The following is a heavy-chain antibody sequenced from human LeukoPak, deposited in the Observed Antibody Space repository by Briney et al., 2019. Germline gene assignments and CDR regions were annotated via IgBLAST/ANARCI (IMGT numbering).Heavy chain of an antibody. V-gene: IGHV1-18*01. CDR1: GYTFTSYG. J-gene: IGHJ5*02. D-gene: IGHD2-2*01. Sequence: VASVKVSCKVSGYTFTSYGISWVRQAPGQGLEWMGWISAYNGNTNYVQKLQGRVTMTTDTSTSTAYMELRSLRSDDTAVYYCARGYCSSTRNWFDPWGQGTLVTVSS. CDR3: ARGYCSSTRNWFDP. CDR2: ISAYNGNT.